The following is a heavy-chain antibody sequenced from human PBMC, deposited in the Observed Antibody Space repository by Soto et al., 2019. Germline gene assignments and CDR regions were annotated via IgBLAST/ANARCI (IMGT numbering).Heavy chain of an antibody. V-gene: IGHV3-21*01. Sequence: VQLMESGGGLVYPGASLRLSCETSGFSFRDHSMNWVRQAPGKGLQWVSYISSTGDDIHYADSMKGRFTVSRDNAKNALFLQMNSLRADDSAIYYCARLPKGSVVTGWGQGTLVTVSS. J-gene: IGHJ4*02. CDR1: GFSFRDHS. D-gene: IGHD2-21*02. CDR3: ARLPKGSVVTG. CDR2: ISSTGDDI.